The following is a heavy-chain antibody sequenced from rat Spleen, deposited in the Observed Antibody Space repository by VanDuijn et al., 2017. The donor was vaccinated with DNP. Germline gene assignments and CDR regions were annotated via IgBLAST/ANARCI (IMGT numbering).Heavy chain of an antibody. J-gene: IGHJ2*01. CDR1: GFTFSDYA. CDR3: IRWNSGHFDY. D-gene: IGHD4-3*01. Sequence: EIQLVESGGDLVQPGRSLKLSCAASGFTFSDYAMAWVRQAPRRGLEWVATISYDGYAPYYGDSVKGRFAISRDNAKSTLYLQMNSLRSEDMATYYCIRWNSGHFDYWGQGVMVTVSS. CDR2: ISYDGYAP. V-gene: IGHV5-17*01.